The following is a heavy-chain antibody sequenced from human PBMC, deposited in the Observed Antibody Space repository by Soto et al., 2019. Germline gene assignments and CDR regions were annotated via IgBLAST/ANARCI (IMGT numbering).Heavy chain of an antibody. Sequence: PGGSLRLSCAASGFTFSSYWMHWVRQAPGKGLVWVSRIKSDGSSTNYADSVKGRFTISRDNAKNSLYLQMNSLRAEDTAVYYCAREGPVPDDYWGQGTLVTVSS. V-gene: IGHV3-74*01. J-gene: IGHJ4*02. CDR2: IKSDGSST. CDR1: GFTFSSYW. CDR3: AREGPVPDDY. D-gene: IGHD2-2*01.